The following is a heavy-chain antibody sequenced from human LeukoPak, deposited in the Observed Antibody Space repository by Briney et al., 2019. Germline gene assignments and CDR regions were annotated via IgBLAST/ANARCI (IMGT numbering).Heavy chain of an antibody. V-gene: IGHV1-2*02. D-gene: IGHD2-15*01. CDR1: GYTFTGYY. J-gene: IGHJ6*02. CDR2: INPNSGGT. Sequence: GASVKVSCKASGYTFTGYYMHWVRQAPGQGLEWMGWINPNSGGTNYAQKFQGRVTITADKSTSTAYMELSSLRSEDTAVYYCAREVYCSGGSCYKVYRTNYYYYGMDVWGQGTTVTVSS. CDR3: AREVYCSGGSCYKVYRTNYYYYGMDV.